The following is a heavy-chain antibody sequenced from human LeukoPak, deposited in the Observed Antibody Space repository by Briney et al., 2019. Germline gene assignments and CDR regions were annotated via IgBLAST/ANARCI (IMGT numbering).Heavy chain of an antibody. CDR2: IYPGGSDT. CDR1: GYSFTSYW. CDR3: ARPLTISGPSSGMDV. D-gene: IGHD3-3*01. J-gene: IGHJ6*02. V-gene: IGHV5-51*01. Sequence: GESLKISCKGSGYSFTSYWIGWVRQMPGKGLEWMGIIYPGGSDTRYGPSFQGQVTISADKSISTAYLQWSSLKASDTAMYYCARPLTISGPSSGMDVWGQGTTVTVSS.